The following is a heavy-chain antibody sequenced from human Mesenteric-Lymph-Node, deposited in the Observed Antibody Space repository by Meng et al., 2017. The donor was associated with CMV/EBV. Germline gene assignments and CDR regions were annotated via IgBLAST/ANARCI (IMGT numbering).Heavy chain of an antibody. CDR1: GDSVSNDKAS. J-gene: IGHJ5*02. V-gene: IGHV6-1*01. CDR3: ARASWDSVTYYGTWFDP. D-gene: IGHD1-26*01. Sequence: SQTLSLTCVISGDSVSNDKASWNWIRQSPSGGLEWLGRTYYRSKWYNEYGLSVRSRLTIYTDTSRNQVFLQLESVTPDDAAVYYCARASWDSVTYYGTWFDPWGQGIRVTVSS. CDR2: TYYRSKWYN.